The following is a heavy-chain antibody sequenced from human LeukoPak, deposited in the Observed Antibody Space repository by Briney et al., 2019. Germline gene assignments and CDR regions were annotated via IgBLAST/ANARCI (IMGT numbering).Heavy chain of an antibody. CDR3: AIGVMVTFEYVIGDYYYYYMDV. CDR2: INHSGST. CDR1: GGSFSGYY. V-gene: IGHV4-34*01. Sequence: PSETVSLTCAVYGGSFSGYYWSWLRQPPGKGLEWIGEINHSGSTNYNPSLESRVTISVDTSKNQFSLKLSSVTAADTAVYYCAIGVMVTFEYVIGDYYYYYMDVWCKGTTVTVSS. J-gene: IGHJ6*03. D-gene: IGHD3-16*01.